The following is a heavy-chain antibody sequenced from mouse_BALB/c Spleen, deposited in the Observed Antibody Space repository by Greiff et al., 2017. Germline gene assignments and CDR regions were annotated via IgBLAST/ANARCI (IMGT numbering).Heavy chain of an antibody. CDR2: IWSGGST. D-gene: IGHD2-2*01. V-gene: IGHV2-4-1*01. CDR1: GFSLTSYG. Sequence: QVQLQQSGPGLVQPSQSLSITCTVSGFSLTSYGVHWVRQSPGKGLEWLGVIWSGGSTDYNAAFISRLSISKDNSKSQVFFKMNSLQADDTAIYYCARPSYGYDWFAYWGQGTLVTVSA. J-gene: IGHJ3*01. CDR3: ARPSYGYDWFAY.